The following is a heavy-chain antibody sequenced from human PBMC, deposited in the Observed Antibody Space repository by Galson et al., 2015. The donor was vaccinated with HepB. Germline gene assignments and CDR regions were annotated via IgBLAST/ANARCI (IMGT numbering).Heavy chain of an antibody. D-gene: IGHD2-2*01. Sequence: SLRLSCAASGFTFSSYALSWVRQAPGKGLEWVSGISGSGSSTYYADSVKGRFTISRDSSKNTMFLQMNSLRAEDTAVYCCAKKGGSSVVPAAKYWYFDLWGRGTLSLSPQ. V-gene: IGHV3-23*01. CDR2: ISGSGSST. CDR3: AKKGGSSVVPAAKYWYFDL. CDR1: GFTFSSYA. J-gene: IGHJ2*01.